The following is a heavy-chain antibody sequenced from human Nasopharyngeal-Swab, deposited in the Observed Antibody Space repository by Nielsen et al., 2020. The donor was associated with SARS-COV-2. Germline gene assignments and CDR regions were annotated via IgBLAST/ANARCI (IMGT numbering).Heavy chain of an antibody. J-gene: IGHJ6*03. V-gene: IGHV5-10-1*01. CDR1: GYSFTSSW. D-gene: IGHD6-13*01. CDR3: ARVSRWYSYNHYYMDV. Sequence: GESLTISCKGSGYSFTSSWISCVRQMPGKGLVWMGMIDPSDSFTEYSPPFQGHVTISADKSINTAYLQWSSLRASDTAMYYCARVSRWYSYNHYYMDVWGKGTMVTVSS. CDR2: IDPSDSFT.